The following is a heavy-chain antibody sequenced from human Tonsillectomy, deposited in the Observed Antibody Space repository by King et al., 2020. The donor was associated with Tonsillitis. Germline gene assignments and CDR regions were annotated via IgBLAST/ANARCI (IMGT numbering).Heavy chain of an antibody. CDR3: ARTHRDGFNCHFDY. CDR1: GASISSYY. V-gene: IGHV4-59*01. D-gene: IGHD5-24*01. Sequence: VQLQESGPGLVKPSETLSLTCTVSGASISSYYWSWIRQTPGRGLEWIGLIYYTGSTTYNPSLKSRTTMSVDTSKNLFSLKLGSVTAADTAVYYCARTHRDGFNCHFDYWGQGTLVSVSS. CDR2: IYYTGST. J-gene: IGHJ4*02.